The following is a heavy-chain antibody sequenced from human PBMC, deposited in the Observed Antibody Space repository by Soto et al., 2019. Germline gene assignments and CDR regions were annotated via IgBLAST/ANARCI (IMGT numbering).Heavy chain of an antibody. CDR2: IIPMFGTA. CDR1: GGTFSSYA. V-gene: IGHV1-69*13. Sequence: SVKVSCKASGGTFSSYAMNWVRQAPGQGLEWMGGIIPMFGTADYAQKFQARVTITADESTSTAYMELSSLTSEDTAVYYCARPVLMDTGVRYYCGMDVWGQGTTVTVSS. J-gene: IGHJ6*02. D-gene: IGHD5-18*01. CDR3: ARPVLMDTGVRYYCGMDV.